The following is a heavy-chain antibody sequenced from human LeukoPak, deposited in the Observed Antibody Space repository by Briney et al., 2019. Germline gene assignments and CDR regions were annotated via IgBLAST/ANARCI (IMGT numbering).Heavy chain of an antibody. CDR2: IYPSDSDT. CDR1: GYSFTTYW. D-gene: IGHD6-19*01. V-gene: IGHV5-51*01. CDR3: AKRVGSARFDY. Sequence: ESLKISCKGSGYSFTTYWIGWVRQMPGTRLEWMGIIYPSDSDTSYTPYFEGQVTTSANTYISTAYLQWSSLKASDTAMYFCAKRVGSARFDYWGQGTLVAVSS. J-gene: IGHJ4*02.